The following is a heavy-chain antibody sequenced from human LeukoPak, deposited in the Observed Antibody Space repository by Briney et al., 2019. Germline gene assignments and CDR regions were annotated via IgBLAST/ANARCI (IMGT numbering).Heavy chain of an antibody. J-gene: IGHJ4*02. CDR1: GGSISGYY. Sequence: SETLSLTCTVSGGSISGYYWTWIRQPPGKGLEWIGYIYYSGSTKYNPSLTSRVTISLDTSKNQFSLVLSSVTAADTAVYYCAGTYYDFWSGYFPLDYWGQGTLVTVSS. CDR2: IYYSGST. V-gene: IGHV4-59*01. D-gene: IGHD3-3*01. CDR3: AGTYYDFWSGYFPLDY.